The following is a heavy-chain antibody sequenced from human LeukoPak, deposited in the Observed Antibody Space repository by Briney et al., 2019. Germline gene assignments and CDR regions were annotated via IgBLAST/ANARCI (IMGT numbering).Heavy chain of an antibody. V-gene: IGHV3-33*01. D-gene: IGHD4-11*01. CDR3: ARDYRSYSNYGGGYYYGMDV. J-gene: IGHJ6*02. Sequence: PGGSLRLSCAASGFTFSSYGMHWVRQAPGKGLEWVAVIWYDGSNKYYADSVKGRFTISRDNSKNTLYLQMNSLRAEDTAVYYCARDYRSYSNYGGGYYYGMDVWGQGTTVTVSS. CDR1: GFTFSSYG. CDR2: IWYDGSNK.